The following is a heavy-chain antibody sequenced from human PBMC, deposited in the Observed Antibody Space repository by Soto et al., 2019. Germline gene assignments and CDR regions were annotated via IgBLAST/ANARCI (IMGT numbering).Heavy chain of an antibody. CDR3: ARGSKSRSYSYGNPYVY. CDR2: ISYDGSNK. CDR1: GFTFSSYA. Sequence: PGGSLILSCAASGFTFSSYAMHWVRQAPGKGLEWVAVISYDGSNKYYADSVKGRFTISRDNSKNTLYLQMNSLRAEDTAVYYCARGSKSRSYSYGNPYVYWGQGTLVTVSS. V-gene: IGHV3-30-3*01. D-gene: IGHD5-18*01. J-gene: IGHJ4*02.